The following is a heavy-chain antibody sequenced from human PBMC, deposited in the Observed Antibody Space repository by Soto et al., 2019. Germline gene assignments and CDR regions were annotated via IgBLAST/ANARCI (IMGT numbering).Heavy chain of an antibody. J-gene: IGHJ4*02. Sequence: QLQLQESGPGLVKPSETLSLTCTVSGGSISSSSYYWGWIRQPPGKGLDWIGSIYYSGSTDYNPSLQSLFTISVDTSKKQFSLKMSSVTAADTAMYYCAAGFLEWLLYGAAYYFDYWGQGTLVPVSS. CDR2: IYYSGST. D-gene: IGHD3-3*01. CDR3: AAGFLEWLLYGAAYYFDY. V-gene: IGHV4-39*01. CDR1: GGSISSSSYY.